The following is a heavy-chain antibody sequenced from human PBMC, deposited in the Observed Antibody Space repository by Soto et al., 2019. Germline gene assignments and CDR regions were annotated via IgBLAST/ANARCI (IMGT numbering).Heavy chain of an antibody. Sequence: PSGTLSLTCTVSGASMNNYYWSWIRQPPGEGLEWIAYISHSGTTNYNPSLKSRVTISVDTPKNQFSLKLSSVTAADTAVYFCARPATVAAMIDFDYWGQGTLVTVSS. J-gene: IGHJ4*02. D-gene: IGHD5-12*01. CDR2: ISHSGTT. V-gene: IGHV4-59*01. CDR3: ARPATVAAMIDFDY. CDR1: GASMNNYY.